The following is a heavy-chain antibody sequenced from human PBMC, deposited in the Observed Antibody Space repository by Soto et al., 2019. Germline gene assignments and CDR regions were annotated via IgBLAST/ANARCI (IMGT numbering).Heavy chain of an antibody. Sequence: PSETLSLTCTVSGGSISSGDYYWSWIRQPPGKGLEWIGYIYYSGSTYYNPSLKSRVTISVDTSKNQFSLKLSSVTAADTAVYYCARDLGFERPAWFDPWGQGTLVTVSS. CDR1: GGSISSGDYY. CDR3: ARDLGFERPAWFDP. CDR2: IYYSGST. V-gene: IGHV4-30-4*01. J-gene: IGHJ5*02.